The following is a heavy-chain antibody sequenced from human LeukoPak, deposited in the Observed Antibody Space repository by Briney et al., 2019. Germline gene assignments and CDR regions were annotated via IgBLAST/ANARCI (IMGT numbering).Heavy chain of an antibody. V-gene: IGHV3-20*01. J-gene: IGHJ4*02. CDR3: ARDLDYYDTSGYYPLDY. Sequence: GESLRLSCAASGFPFDDYGLSWVRRAPGKRLEWGSGITWNGRTTRYAESVKGPFTISRDNAKDYLSLQMNSLRAEDTAFYHCARDLDYYDTSGYYPLDYWGQGTLVTVSS. D-gene: IGHD3-22*01. CDR1: GFPFDDYG. CDR2: ITWNGRTT.